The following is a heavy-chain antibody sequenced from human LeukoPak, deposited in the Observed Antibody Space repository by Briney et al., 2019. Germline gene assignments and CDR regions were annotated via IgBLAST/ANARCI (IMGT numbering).Heavy chain of an antibody. CDR2: ICAYNGDT. CDR3: ARDPSNTSGWYIYFDY. J-gene: IGHJ4*02. Sequence: ASVKVSCKASGYTFNRHGISWARQAPGQELEWMGWICAYNGDTKYSQKFQGRVTLTIDTSTSTAHMELRSLTSDDTAMYYCARDPSNTSGWYIYFDYWGQGTLVTVSS. D-gene: IGHD6-19*01. V-gene: IGHV1-18*01. CDR1: GYTFNRHG.